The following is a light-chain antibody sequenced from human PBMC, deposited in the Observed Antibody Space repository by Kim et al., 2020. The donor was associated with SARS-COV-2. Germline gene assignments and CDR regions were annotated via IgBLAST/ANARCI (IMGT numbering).Light chain of an antibody. Sequence: SYELTQPLSVSVALGQTARITCGGYNIGSKTVHWYQQKPGQAPVLVIYRDTNRPCEIPERFSGSNSRNTATLTISSAQAGDEADYYCQVWDSSTAYVFGGGTKVTVL. V-gene: IGLV3-9*01. J-gene: IGLJ2*01. CDR3: QVWDSSTAYV. CDR1: NIGSKT. CDR2: RDT.